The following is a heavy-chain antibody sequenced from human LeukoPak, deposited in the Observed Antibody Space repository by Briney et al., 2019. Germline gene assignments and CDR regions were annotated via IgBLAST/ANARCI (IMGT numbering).Heavy chain of an antibody. CDR1: GGSISSGGYY. V-gene: IGHV4-31*03. CDR2: IYYSGST. J-gene: IGHJ5*02. CDR3: AREPALNWFDP. Sequence: PSETLSLTCTVSGGSISSGGYYWSWIRQHPGKGLEWIGYIYYSGSTYYNPSLKSRVTISVDTSKNQFSLKLSSVTAADTAVYYCAREPALNWFDPWGQGTQVTVSS. D-gene: IGHD2-15*01.